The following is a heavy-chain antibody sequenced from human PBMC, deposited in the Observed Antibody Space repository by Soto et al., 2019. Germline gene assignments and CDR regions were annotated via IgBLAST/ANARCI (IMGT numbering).Heavy chain of an antibody. J-gene: IGHJ3*02. Sequence: SETLSLTCTVSGSSISSYYWSWIRQPPGKGLEWIGYIYYSGSTNYNPSLKSRVTISVDTSKNQFSLKLSSVTAADTAVYYCARGDYGGNSRIDAFDIWGQGTMVTVSS. D-gene: IGHD4-17*01. CDR2: IYYSGST. CDR1: GSSISSYY. CDR3: ARGDYGGNSRIDAFDI. V-gene: IGHV4-59*01.